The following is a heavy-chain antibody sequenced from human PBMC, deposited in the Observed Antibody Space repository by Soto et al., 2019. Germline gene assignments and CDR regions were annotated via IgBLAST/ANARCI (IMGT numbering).Heavy chain of an antibody. Sequence: GASVKVSCKASGYTFTSYDINWVRQATGQGLEWMGWMNPNSGNTGYAQKFQGRVTMTRNTSISTAYMELSSLRSEDTAVYYCARVYSSSWTDFDYWGQGTLVTVSS. CDR1: GYTFTSYD. V-gene: IGHV1-8*01. J-gene: IGHJ4*02. CDR2: MNPNSGNT. CDR3: ARVYSSSWTDFDY. D-gene: IGHD6-13*01.